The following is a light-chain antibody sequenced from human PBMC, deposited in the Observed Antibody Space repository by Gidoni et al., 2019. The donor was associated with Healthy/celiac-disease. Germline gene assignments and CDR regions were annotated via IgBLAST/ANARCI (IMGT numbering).Light chain of an antibody. CDR3: QQRSNWPSYMYT. CDR1: QSVSSY. V-gene: IGKV3-11*01. Sequence: EIVLTQSPATLSLSPGERATRSCRASQSVSSYLTWYQQKPGQAPRLLIYDASNRATGIPARFSGSGSGTDFTLTISSLEPEDFAVYYCQQRSNWPSYMYTFGQGTKLEIK. J-gene: IGKJ2*01. CDR2: DAS.